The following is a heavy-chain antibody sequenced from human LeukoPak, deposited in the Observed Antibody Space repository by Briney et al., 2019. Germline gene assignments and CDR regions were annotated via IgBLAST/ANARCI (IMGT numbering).Heavy chain of an antibody. J-gene: IGHJ4*02. CDR3: ARDGRWPRGHSFDY. CDR1: GGSISSGAYY. V-gene: IGHV4-31*03. D-gene: IGHD5-12*01. CDR2: IYYSGST. Sequence: SETLSLTCTVSGGSISSGAYYWSWIRQHPGKGLEWIGYIYYSGSTYYNPSLKSRVTISVDTSKNQFSLKLSSVTAADTAVYYCARDGRWPRGHSFDYWGQGTLVTVSS.